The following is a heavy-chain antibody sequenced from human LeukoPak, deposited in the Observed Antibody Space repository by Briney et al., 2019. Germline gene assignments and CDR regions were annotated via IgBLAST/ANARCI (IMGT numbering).Heavy chain of an antibody. CDR3: ARKIPGTSFFEY. CDR2: ISGSGDTV. D-gene: IGHD1-7*01. J-gene: IGHJ4*02. CDR1: RFSFSSYE. Sequence: GGSLRLSCAASRFSFSSYEMNWVRQAPGKGLEWVSYISGSGDTVYVDSVKGRFTISRDNARNSLYLQMNSLRAEDTAVYYCARKIPGTSFFEYWGQGTLVTVSP. V-gene: IGHV3-48*03.